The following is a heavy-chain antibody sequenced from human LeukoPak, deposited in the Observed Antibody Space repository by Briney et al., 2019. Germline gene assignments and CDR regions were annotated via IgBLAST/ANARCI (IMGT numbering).Heavy chain of an antibody. Sequence: GRSLRLSCAASGFTFTSYAMHWVRQAPGKGLEWVAVISYDGSNKYYADSVKGRFTISRDNSKNTLYLQMNSLRAEDTAVYFCARDKRGGAAGYWGQGTLVIVPS. V-gene: IGHV3-30*04. J-gene: IGHJ4*02. CDR1: GFTFTSYA. D-gene: IGHD5-12*01. CDR3: ARDKRGGAAGY. CDR2: ISYDGSNK.